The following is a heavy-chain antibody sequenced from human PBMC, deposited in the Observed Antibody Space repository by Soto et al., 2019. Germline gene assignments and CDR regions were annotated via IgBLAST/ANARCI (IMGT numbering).Heavy chain of an antibody. D-gene: IGHD3-10*01. CDR3: ARGLRVGVRGVIVFDY. Sequence: ASVKVSCKASGYTFTSYDINWVRQATGQGLEWMGWMNPNSGNTGYAQKFQGRVTMTRNTSISTAYMELSSLRSEDTAVYYCARGLRVGVRGVIVFDYWGQGTLVTVSS. V-gene: IGHV1-8*01. CDR2: MNPNSGNT. CDR1: GYTFTSYD. J-gene: IGHJ4*02.